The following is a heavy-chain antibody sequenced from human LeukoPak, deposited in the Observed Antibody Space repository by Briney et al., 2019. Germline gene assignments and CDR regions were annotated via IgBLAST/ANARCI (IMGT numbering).Heavy chain of an antibody. CDR1: AGSFSSGSYY. V-gene: IGHV4-61*01. CDR3: ARDYGSGSYHFDY. Sequence: SETLSLTCIVSAGSFSSGSYYWSWVRQPPGRGLEWIGHLYYTGSTNYNPSLKSRVTMSVDTSKNQFSLKLSSVTAADTAVYYCARDYGSGSYHFDYWGQGTLVTVSS. CDR2: LYYTGST. D-gene: IGHD3-10*01. J-gene: IGHJ4*02.